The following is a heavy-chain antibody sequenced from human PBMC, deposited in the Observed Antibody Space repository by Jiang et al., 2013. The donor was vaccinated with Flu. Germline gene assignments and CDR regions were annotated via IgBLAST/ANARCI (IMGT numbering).Heavy chain of an antibody. V-gene: IGHV4-4*07. CDR2: IYTSGSA. CDR1: GDSIDGYY. J-gene: IGHJ1*01. CDR3: ARESGRTWGTEYFPH. D-gene: IGHD7-27*01. Sequence: LLKPSETLSLICSVSGDSIDGYYWNWIRQPAGKGLEWIGRIYTSGSANYNPSLKSRVTMSVDTSKNQFSLRLTSMTAADTAVYYCARESGRTWGTEYFPHWGQGSLVTVSS.